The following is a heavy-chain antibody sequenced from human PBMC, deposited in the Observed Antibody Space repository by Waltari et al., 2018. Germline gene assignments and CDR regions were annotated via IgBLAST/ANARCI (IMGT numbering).Heavy chain of an antibody. CDR1: GFTFSRYI. CDR3: ARDLGDSDDY. V-gene: IGHV3-21*01. CDR2: ITPNSTYI. D-gene: IGHD2-21*02. Sequence: EVQLVESGGGLVKPGGSLRLSCATSGFTFSRYIMNWVRQAPGKGLEWVSSITPNSTYIYYADSVRGRFTISRDDAKNSVDLQMNSLRVEDTAVYFCARDLGDSDDYWGQGTLVTVSS. J-gene: IGHJ4*02.